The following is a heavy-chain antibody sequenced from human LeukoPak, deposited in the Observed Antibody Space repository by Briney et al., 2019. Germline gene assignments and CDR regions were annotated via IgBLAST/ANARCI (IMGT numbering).Heavy chain of an antibody. CDR2: ISSNGGST. Sequence: GGSLRLSCAASGLAYSSHAMHWVRQAPGKGLEYVSAISSNGGSTYYANSVKGRFTISRDNSKNTLYLQMGSLTSEDMAVYYCARDLYCSSTSCYIDWGQGTLVTVSS. CDR1: GLAYSSHA. V-gene: IGHV3-64*01. CDR3: ARDLYCSSTSCYID. D-gene: IGHD2-2*02. J-gene: IGHJ4*02.